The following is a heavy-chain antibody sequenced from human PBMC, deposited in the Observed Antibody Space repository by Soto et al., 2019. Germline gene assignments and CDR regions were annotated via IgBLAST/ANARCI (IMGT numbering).Heavy chain of an antibody. CDR1: GGSINSNNW. CDR3: ARERGYSYGPSGEFDY. CDR2: IYYSGRT. V-gene: IGHV4-4*02. Sequence: ASETLSLTCAVSGGSINSNNWWSWVRQPPGKGLEWIGEIYYSGRTSYTPSLKSRVTISVDKSKNHFSLRLTSVTAADTAIYYCARERGYSYGPSGEFDYWGQGTLVTVSS. J-gene: IGHJ4*02. D-gene: IGHD5-18*01.